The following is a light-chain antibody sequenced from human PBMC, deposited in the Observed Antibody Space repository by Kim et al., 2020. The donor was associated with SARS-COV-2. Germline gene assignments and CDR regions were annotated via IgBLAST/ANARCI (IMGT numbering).Light chain of an antibody. CDR2: KDS. V-gene: IGLV3-27*01. CDR3: YSAADDLWV. Sequence: SYELTQPSSVSVSPGQTARITCSGDILAKKYARWFQQKPGQAPVLVTYKDSERPSGIPERFSGSSSGTTVTLTISGAQVEDEADYYCYSAADDLWVFGGGTQLTVL. CDR1: ILAKKY. J-gene: IGLJ3*02.